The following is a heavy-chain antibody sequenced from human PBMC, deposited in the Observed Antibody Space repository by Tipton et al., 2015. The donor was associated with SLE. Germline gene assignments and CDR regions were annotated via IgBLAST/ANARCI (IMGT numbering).Heavy chain of an antibody. CDR2: IYYSGST. V-gene: IGHV4-39*07. Sequence: TLSLICTVSGGSISSSSYYWGWIRQPPGKGLEWIGSIYYSGSTYYNPSLKSRVTISVDTSKNQFSMKLRSVTASDTAVYYCARHVVVIATGPDSYYFDYWGQGTLVAVSS. D-gene: IGHD2-21*01. CDR1: GGSISSSSYY. CDR3: ARHVVVIATGPDSYYFDY. J-gene: IGHJ4*02.